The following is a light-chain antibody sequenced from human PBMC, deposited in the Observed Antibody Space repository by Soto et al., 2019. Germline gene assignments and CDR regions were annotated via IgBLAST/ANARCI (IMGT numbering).Light chain of an antibody. CDR1: SSNIGNNY. Sequence: PGQKVTISCSGSSSNIGNNYVSWYQQLPGTAPKLLIYENNKRPSGIPDRFSGSKSGTSATPGITGLQTGDEADYYCGTWDSSLSADVFGTGTKVTVL. J-gene: IGLJ1*01. V-gene: IGLV1-51*02. CDR2: ENN. CDR3: GTWDSSLSADV.